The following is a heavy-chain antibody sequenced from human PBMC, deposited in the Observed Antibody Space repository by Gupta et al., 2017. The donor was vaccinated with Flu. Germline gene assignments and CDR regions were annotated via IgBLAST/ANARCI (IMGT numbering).Heavy chain of an antibody. CDR2: IFSNDEK. CDR3: ARIVGITIFGVASEGMDV. CDR1: GFSLSNARMG. D-gene: IGHD3-3*01. J-gene: IGHJ6*02. V-gene: IGHV2-26*01. Sequence: QVTLKESGPVLVKPTETLTLTCTVSGFSLSNARMGVSWIRQPPGKALEWLAHIFSNDEKSYSTSLKSRLTISKDTSKSQVVLTMTNMDPVDTDTYYCARIVGITIFGVASEGMDVWGQGTTVTVSS.